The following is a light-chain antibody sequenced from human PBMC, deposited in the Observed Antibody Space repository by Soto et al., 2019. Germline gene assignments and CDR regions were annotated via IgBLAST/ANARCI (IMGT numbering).Light chain of an antibody. Sequence: QSALTQPASVSGSPGQSITISCTGTSSDVGGYNYVSWYQQYPGKAPKLMIYEVSNRPSGVSNRFSGSKSGNTASLTISGPQAEDDSHYYCSSYTSSSLFVFGTGTKLTVL. J-gene: IGLJ1*01. CDR1: SSDVGGYNY. CDR3: SSYTSSSLFV. CDR2: EVS. V-gene: IGLV2-14*01.